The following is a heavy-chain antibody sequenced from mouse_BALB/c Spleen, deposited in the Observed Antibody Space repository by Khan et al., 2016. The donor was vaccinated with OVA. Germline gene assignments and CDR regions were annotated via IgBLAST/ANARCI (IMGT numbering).Heavy chain of an antibody. Sequence: EVQLVESGGGTVKPGGSLKLSCAVSGFTFSSFVMSWVRQTPEKRLEWVASISSGGSTYYPDSVKGRFTISSDNARNIVYLQMSSLRSEDMAIYYCTREAYRYDEYYFDYWGQGTTLIVSS. CDR1: GFTFSSFV. CDR2: ISSGGST. J-gene: IGHJ2*01. D-gene: IGHD2-14*01. CDR3: TREAYRYDEYYFDY. V-gene: IGHV5-6-5*01.